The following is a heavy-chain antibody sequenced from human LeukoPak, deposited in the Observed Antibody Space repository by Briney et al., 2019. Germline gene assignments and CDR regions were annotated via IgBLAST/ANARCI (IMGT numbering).Heavy chain of an antibody. D-gene: IGHD3-10*01. CDR3: ARVPLMVRGPNGGVY. J-gene: IGHJ4*02. V-gene: IGHV4-30-4*08. CDR2: IYYSGST. Sequence: SETLSLTCTVSGGSISSSSYYWSWIRQPPGKGLEWIGYIYYSGSTYYNPSLKSRVTISVDTSKNQFSLKLSSVTAADTAVYYCARVPLMVRGPNGGVYWGQGTLVTVSS. CDR1: GGSISSSSYY.